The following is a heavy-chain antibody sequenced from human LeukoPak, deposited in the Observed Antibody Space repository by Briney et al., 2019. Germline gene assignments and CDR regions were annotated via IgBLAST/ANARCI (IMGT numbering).Heavy chain of an antibody. Sequence: SETLSLTCTVSGGSISSGSYYWSWIRQPAGKGLEWIGRIYTSGSTNYNPSLKSRVTISVDTSKNQFSLKLSSVTAADTAVYYCAREAGAVVPFDYWGQGTLVTVSS. CDR2: IYTSGST. V-gene: IGHV4-61*02. J-gene: IGHJ4*02. D-gene: IGHD2-21*01. CDR1: GGSISSGSYY. CDR3: AREAGAVVPFDY.